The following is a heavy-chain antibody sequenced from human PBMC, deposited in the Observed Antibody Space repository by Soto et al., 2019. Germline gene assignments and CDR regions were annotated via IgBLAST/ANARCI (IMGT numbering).Heavy chain of an antibody. CDR1: GGSISSYY. CDR3: ARIESPRYYYYYMDV. J-gene: IGHJ6*03. V-gene: IGHV4-59*01. Sequence: QVQLQESGPGLVKPSETLSLTCTVSGGSISSYYWSWIRQPPGKGLEWIGYIYYSGSTNYNPSLKSRVPISVDTSKNQFSLKLSSVTAADTAVYYCARIESPRYYYYYMDVWGKGTTVTVSS. CDR2: IYYSGST.